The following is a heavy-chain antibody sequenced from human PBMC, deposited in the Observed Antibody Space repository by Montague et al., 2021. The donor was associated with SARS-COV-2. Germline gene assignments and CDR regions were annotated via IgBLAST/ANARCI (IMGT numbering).Heavy chain of an antibody. CDR2: IKQDGSEK. J-gene: IGHJ4*02. CDR3: VRGYDSSGYQY. V-gene: IGHV3-7*05. Sequence: SLRLSCAASGFTFSTFWMTWVRQVPGKGLEWVANIKQDGSEKYYVDSVKGRFTISRDNAKNSLYLQLDSLRAEDTAVYYCVRGYDSSGYQYWGQGTLVTVSS. CDR1: GFTFSTFW. D-gene: IGHD3-22*01.